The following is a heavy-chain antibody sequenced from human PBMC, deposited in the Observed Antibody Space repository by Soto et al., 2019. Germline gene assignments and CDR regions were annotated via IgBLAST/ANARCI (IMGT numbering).Heavy chain of an antibody. V-gene: IGHV3-9*01. J-gene: IGHJ2*01. CDR1: GFTFDDYA. Sequence: GGSLRLSCAASGFTFDDYAMHWVRQAPGKGLEWVSGISWNSGSIGYADSVEGRFTISRDNAKNSLYLQMNSLRAEDTALYYCAKGVGQLLYWYFDLWGRGTLVTVSS. CDR3: AKGVGQLLYWYFDL. D-gene: IGHD6-6*01. CDR2: ISWNSGSI.